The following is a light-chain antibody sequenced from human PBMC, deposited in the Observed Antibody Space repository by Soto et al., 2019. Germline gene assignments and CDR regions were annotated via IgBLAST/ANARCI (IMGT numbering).Light chain of an antibody. J-gene: IGKJ1*01. CDR1: QSVSNN. CDR3: QQHNNWPPWT. V-gene: IGKV3-15*01. Sequence: EIVMTQSPATLSVSPGERATLSCRASQSVSNNLAWYQQKPGQAPRLLIYGASTRATGIPARFSGSGSGTEFTLTISSLQSKDFAVYYCQQHNNWPPWTFGQGTKVEIK. CDR2: GAS.